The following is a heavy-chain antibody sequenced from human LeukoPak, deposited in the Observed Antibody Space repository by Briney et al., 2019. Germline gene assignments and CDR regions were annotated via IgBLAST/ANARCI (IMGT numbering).Heavy chain of an antibody. CDR1: GFTFSDYN. D-gene: IGHD3-16*01. Sequence: PGGSLGLSCAASGFTFSDYNMNWVRQAPGKGLEWVANIKHDGSEKYYVDSVKGRFSISRDNAKKSLYLQMNSLRAEDTAVYYCARALSHCLDYWGQGTLVTVSS. CDR2: IKHDGSEK. CDR3: ARALSHCLDY. J-gene: IGHJ4*02. V-gene: IGHV3-7*01.